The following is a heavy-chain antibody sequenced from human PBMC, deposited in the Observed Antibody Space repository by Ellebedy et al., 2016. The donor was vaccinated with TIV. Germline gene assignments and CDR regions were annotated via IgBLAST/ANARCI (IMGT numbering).Heavy chain of an antibody. D-gene: IGHD4-17*01. CDR3: ARLRGDYGDYALDV. V-gene: IGHV1-18*01. CDR1: GYSFTEYG. J-gene: IGHJ6*02. CDR2: ISVYNAVS. Sequence: ASVKVSXXASGYSFTEYGVGWVRQAPGQGLEWMGWISVYNAVSNYTQKFRDRLTVTADTSTTTGSMELRSLRFDDTAVYYCARLRGDYGDYALDVWGQGTTATVSS.